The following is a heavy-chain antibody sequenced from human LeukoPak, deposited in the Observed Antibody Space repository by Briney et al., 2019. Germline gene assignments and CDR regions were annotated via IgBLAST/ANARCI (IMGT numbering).Heavy chain of an antibody. Sequence: PGGSLSLSCAASGFTFDDYAMHWVRQAPGKGLEWVSGISWNSGSIGYADSVKGRFTISRDNAKNSLYLQMNSLRAEDTALYYCAKDPCSSSPYTYMDVWGKGTTVTVSS. D-gene: IGHD6-6*01. V-gene: IGHV3-9*01. CDR3: AKDPCSSSPYTYMDV. CDR2: ISWNSGSI. CDR1: GFTFDDYA. J-gene: IGHJ6*03.